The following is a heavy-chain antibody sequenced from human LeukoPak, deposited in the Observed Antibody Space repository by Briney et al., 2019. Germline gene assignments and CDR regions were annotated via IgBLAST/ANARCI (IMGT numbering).Heavy chain of an antibody. CDR1: GFTFSGSA. CDR3: ATEVMVVNGDGSDPTAVDY. J-gene: IGHJ4*02. V-gene: IGHV3-73*01. D-gene: IGHD2-15*01. Sequence: GGSLRLSCAASGFTFSGSAMHWVRQASGRGLEWVARIRSRAHNYATLYAASVKGRFVISRDDSRNTAYLQMDSLKTEDTAVYYCATEVMVVNGDGSDPTAVDYWGQGTLVTVAS. CDR2: IRSRAHNYAT.